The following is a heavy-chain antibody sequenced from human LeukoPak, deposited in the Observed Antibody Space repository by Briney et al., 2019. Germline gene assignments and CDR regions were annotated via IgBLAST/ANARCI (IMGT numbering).Heavy chain of an antibody. Sequence: GSVKVSCKTSGYTFTGYHMHWVRQAPGQGLEWMGWINPNSGGTNYAQKFQGRVTMTRDTSISTAYMELSRLRSDDTAVYYCAREGTHYYYYMDVWGKGTTVTVSS. CDR1: GYTFTGYH. CDR3: AREGTHYYYYMDV. CDR2: INPNSGGT. J-gene: IGHJ6*03. V-gene: IGHV1-2*02.